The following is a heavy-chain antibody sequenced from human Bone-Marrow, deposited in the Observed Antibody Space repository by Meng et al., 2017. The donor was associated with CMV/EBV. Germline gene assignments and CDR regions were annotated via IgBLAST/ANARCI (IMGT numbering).Heavy chain of an antibody. CDR3: ARGRNVGELPIYYYYYGMDV. D-gene: IGHD1-26*01. Sequence: SETLSLTCTVSGGSVSSGSYYWSWIRQPPGKGLEWIGYIYYSGSTNYNPSLKSRVTISVDTSKNQFSLKLSSVTAADTAVYYCARGRNVGELPIYYYYYGMDVWGQGNTVNVPS. CDR1: GGSVSSGSYY. J-gene: IGHJ6*02. V-gene: IGHV4-61*01. CDR2: IYYSGST.